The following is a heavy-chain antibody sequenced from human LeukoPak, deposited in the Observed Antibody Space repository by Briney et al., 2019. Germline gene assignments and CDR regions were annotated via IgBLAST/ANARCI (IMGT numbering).Heavy chain of an antibody. CDR1: GGSISSGGYY. V-gene: IGHV4-30-4*08. CDR2: IYYSGST. J-gene: IGHJ4*02. CDR3: ARERPYDYYDSSGPGDY. D-gene: IGHD3-22*01. Sequence: SETLSLTCTVSGGSISSGGYYWSWIRQPPGKGLEWIGYIYYSGSTYYNPSLKSRVTISVDTSKNQFSLKLSSVTAADTAVYYCARERPYDYYDSSGPGDYWGQGTLVTVSS.